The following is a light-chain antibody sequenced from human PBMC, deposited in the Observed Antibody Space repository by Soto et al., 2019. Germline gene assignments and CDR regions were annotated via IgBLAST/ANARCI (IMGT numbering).Light chain of an antibody. Sequence: EVLMTQSPATLSVSPGERATLSCRASQSVRSSVAWYQQKPGQAPRLLIYGASTRATGIPARISGSGSGTEFTLTITSLQSEDVAVYYCQQYFTSPWTFGQGTKVEI. J-gene: IGKJ1*01. CDR1: QSVRSS. CDR3: QQYFTSPWT. V-gene: IGKV3-15*01. CDR2: GAS.